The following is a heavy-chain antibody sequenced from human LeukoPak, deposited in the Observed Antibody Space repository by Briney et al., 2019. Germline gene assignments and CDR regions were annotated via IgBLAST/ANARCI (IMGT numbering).Heavy chain of an antibody. Sequence: PGGSLRLSCAASGFTFSSYWMSWVRQAPGKGLERVANIKQDGSEKYYVDSVKGRFTISRDNAKNSLYLQMNSLRAEDTAVYYCARDGGSGSYYKGVYWGQGTLVTVSS. V-gene: IGHV3-7*01. D-gene: IGHD3-10*01. CDR3: ARDGGSGSYYKGVY. CDR2: IKQDGSEK. CDR1: GFTFSSYW. J-gene: IGHJ4*02.